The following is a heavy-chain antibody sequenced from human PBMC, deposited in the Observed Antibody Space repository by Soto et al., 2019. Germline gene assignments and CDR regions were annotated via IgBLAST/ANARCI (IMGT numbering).Heavy chain of an antibody. V-gene: IGHV1-24*01. D-gene: IGHD6-6*01. Sequence: ASVKVSCKVSGYTLTELSMHWVRQAPGKGLEWMGGFDPEDGETIYAQKFQGRVTMTEDTSTDTAYMELSSLRSEDTAVYYCATDSSSALARLYFDYWGQGTQVTVSS. CDR2: FDPEDGET. J-gene: IGHJ4*02. CDR1: GYTLTELS. CDR3: ATDSSSALARLYFDY.